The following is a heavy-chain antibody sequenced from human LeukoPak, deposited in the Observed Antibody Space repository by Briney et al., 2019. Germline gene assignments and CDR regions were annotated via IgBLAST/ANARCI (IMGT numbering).Heavy chain of an antibody. CDR3: ARDIQTGVTDD. D-gene: IGHD7-27*01. V-gene: IGHV3-7*01. CDR1: GFSFSDFW. Sequence: GGSLRLSCAASGFSFSDFWMTWVRQAPGKGLEWVANINQDASDIQYVDSLKGRFTISRDNSKNSVYLQMTSLRAEDTAVYYCARDIQTGVTDDWGQGTLVTVSS. J-gene: IGHJ4*02. CDR2: INQDASDI.